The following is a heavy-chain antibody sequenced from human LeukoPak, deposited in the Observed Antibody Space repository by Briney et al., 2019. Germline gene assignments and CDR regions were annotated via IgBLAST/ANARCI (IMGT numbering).Heavy chain of an antibody. CDR1: VFTFSSYW. CDR2: VSSDGSST. J-gene: IGHJ5*02. D-gene: IGHD5-18*01. Sequence: GGSLTLSCAASVFTFSSYWMHWVRQAPGKGLVWVSRVSSDGSSTTYADSVKGRFTISRDNAKNTLYLQMNSLRAEDTAVYYWAKAFGGYSQGCFEPWGQGKLVTVSS. V-gene: IGHV3-74*01. CDR3: AKAFGGYSQGCFEP.